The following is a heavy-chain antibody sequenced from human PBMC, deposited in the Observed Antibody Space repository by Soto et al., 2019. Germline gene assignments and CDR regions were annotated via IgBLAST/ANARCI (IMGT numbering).Heavy chain of an antibody. CDR2: IIPMFGTT. CDR3: AREFSGYDNNWFDP. CDR1: GGTFSSTG. D-gene: IGHD5-12*01. Sequence: QVQLVQSGAEVKKPGSSVKVSCKASGGTFSSTGISWIRQAPGQGLEWMGGIIPMFGTTSYAQKFQGRVTIVADEATRTVYMELTSLTSEDTAIYYCAREFSGYDNNWFDPWGQGALVTVSS. J-gene: IGHJ5*02. V-gene: IGHV1-69*01.